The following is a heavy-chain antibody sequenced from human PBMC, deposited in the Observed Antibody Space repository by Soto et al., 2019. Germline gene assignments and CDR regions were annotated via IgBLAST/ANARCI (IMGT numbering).Heavy chain of an antibody. D-gene: IGHD6-25*01. Sequence: PSETLSLTCTVSGFSISGYYWSWIRQPAGKGLEWIGPVYSSGSTHYGPSLKSRVTMSVDTSKKQLSLKLRSVTAADTAVYYCAREGGYFDSSGSGVYHYYGVDVWGRGTTVTVSS. CDR2: VYSSGST. CDR1: GFSISGYY. J-gene: IGHJ6*02. CDR3: AREGGYFDSSGSGVYHYYGVDV. V-gene: IGHV4-4*07.